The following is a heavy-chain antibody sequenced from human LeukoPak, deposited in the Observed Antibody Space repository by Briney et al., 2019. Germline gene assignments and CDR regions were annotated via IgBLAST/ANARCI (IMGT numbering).Heavy chain of an antibody. J-gene: IGHJ4*02. V-gene: IGHV3-48*03. CDR2: ISSGGSTI. Sequence: GGSLTLSCVASGFTFSSYEMNWVRQAPGKGLEGVSYISSGGSTIYYADSVKGRFTISRDNAKNSLYLQMNSLRAEDTAVYYCARVRDGSQDYWGQGTLVTVSS. CDR3: ARVRDGSQDY. D-gene: IGHD5-24*01. CDR1: GFTFSSYE.